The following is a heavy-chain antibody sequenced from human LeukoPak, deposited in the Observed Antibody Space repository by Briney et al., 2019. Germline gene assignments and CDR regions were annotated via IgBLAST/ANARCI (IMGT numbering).Heavy chain of an antibody. J-gene: IGHJ4*02. Sequence: GGSLRLSCAASGFTFSSYAMHWVRQAPGKGLEWVAVISYDGRNKYYTDSVKGRFPISRDNSKNTLYLQMNSLRGEDTAMYYCARVQGGGYRTADYWGQGTLVTVSS. CDR2: ISYDGRNK. D-gene: IGHD6-19*01. V-gene: IGHV3-30*04. CDR1: GFTFSSYA. CDR3: ARVQGGGYRTADY.